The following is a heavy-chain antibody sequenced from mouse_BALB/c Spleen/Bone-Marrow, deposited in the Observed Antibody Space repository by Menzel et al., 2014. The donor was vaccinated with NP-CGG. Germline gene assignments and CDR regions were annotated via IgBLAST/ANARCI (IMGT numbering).Heavy chain of an antibody. CDR3: ARHAYYDQAEVAFVY. J-gene: IGHJ3*01. D-gene: IGHD2-4*01. Sequence: EVKLMESGGGLVKSGGSLKLSCAASGFSFSNYGMYWVRQTPAKRLEWVAIISGDGRYTFYSDSVKGRFTIARDNANNTLYLQLISLRSEDSALYYCARHAYYDQAEVAFVYWGQGTLVTVSA. CDR1: GFSFSNYG. V-gene: IGHV5-9-2*01. CDR2: ISGDGRYT.